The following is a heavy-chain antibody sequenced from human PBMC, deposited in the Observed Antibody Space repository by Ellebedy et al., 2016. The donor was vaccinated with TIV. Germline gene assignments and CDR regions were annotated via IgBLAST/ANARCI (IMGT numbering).Heavy chain of an antibody. V-gene: IGHV3-48*04. D-gene: IGHD3-10*01. Sequence: GESLKISCAASGFTFSTYTMHWVRQAPGKGLEWVSYISSTSNTIYYADSVKGRFTISRDNAKNSLYLQMNSLRAEDTAVYYCAIRGRYWGQGTLVTVSS. CDR1: GFTFSTYT. CDR2: ISSTSNTI. CDR3: AIRGRY. J-gene: IGHJ4*02.